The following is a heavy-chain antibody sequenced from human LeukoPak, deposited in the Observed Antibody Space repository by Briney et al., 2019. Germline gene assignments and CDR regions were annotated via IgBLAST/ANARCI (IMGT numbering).Heavy chain of an antibody. D-gene: IGHD3-22*01. V-gene: IGHV3-49*04. CDR2: IASKTYGGTA. J-gene: IGHJ4*02. CDR3: TVYYYDSSGYLDY. Sequence: GGSLRLSCTASGFTFGVYAMTWVRQAPGKGLEWVGFIASKTYGGTAEYAASVKGRFTISRDDSKSIAYLQMNSLKTEDTAVYYCTVYYYDSSGYLDYWGQGTLVTVSS. CDR1: GFTFGVYA.